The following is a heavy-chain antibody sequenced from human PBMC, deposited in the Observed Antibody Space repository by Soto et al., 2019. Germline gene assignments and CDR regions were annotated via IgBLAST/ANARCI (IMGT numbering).Heavy chain of an antibody. CDR2: IYYRGST. Sequence: QVQLQESGPGLVKSSETLSLSCTVSGGSVSRDTFQWSWVRQSPGKRLEWIGYIYYRGSTNYNPSVKGRVTMSIDTSKNQFSLQLSSVTAADTAVYYCVRESSYNYNMDVWGPGTTVTVSS. CDR3: VRESSYNYNMDV. CDR1: GGSVSRDTFQ. D-gene: IGHD2-2*02. J-gene: IGHJ6*02. V-gene: IGHV4-61*01.